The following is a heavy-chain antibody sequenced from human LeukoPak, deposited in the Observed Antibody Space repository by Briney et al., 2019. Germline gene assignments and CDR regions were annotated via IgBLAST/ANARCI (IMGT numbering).Heavy chain of an antibody. J-gene: IGHJ4*02. CDR2: VYYGGST. CDR1: GASISSYY. Sequence: PSETLSLTCTVSGASISSYYWSWIRQPPGKGLEWIGYVYYGGSTNYNPSLKSRVTMSVDTSKNHFSLKLSSVTAADTAVYYCARENSSRIDYWGQGTLVTVSS. D-gene: IGHD6-13*01. CDR3: ARENSSRIDY. V-gene: IGHV4-59*01.